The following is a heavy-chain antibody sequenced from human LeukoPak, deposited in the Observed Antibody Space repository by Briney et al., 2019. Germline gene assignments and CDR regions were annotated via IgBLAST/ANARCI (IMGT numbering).Heavy chain of an antibody. D-gene: IGHD6-13*01. CDR2: IYYSGST. CDR1: GGSISSYY. J-gene: IGHJ6*03. V-gene: IGHV4-59*01. CDR3: ARGIYYYYMDV. Sequence: SETLSLTRTVSGGSISSYYWSWIRQPPGKGLEWIGYIYYSGSTNYNSSLKSRVTISVDTSKNQFSLKLSSVTAADTAVYYCARGIYYYYMDVWGKGTTVTVSS.